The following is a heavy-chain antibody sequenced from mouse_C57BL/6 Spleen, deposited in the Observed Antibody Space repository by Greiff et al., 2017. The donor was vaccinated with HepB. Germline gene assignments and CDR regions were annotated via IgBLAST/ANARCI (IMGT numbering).Heavy chain of an antibody. V-gene: IGHV1-69*01. Sequence: QVQLQQPGAELVMPGASVKLSCKASGYTFTSYWMHWVKQRPGQGLEWIGEIDPSDSYTNYNQKFKGKSTLTVDKSSSTAYMQLSSLTSEDSAVYYCESVTTVVAPFAYWGQGTLVTVSA. CDR3: ESVTTVVAPFAY. CDR2: IDPSDSYT. J-gene: IGHJ3*01. CDR1: GYTFTSYW. D-gene: IGHD1-1*01.